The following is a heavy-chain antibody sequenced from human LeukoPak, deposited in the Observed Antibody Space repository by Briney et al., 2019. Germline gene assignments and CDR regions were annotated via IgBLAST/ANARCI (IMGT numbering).Heavy chain of an antibody. CDR2: ISAYNGNT. V-gene: IGHV1-18*01. Sequence: ASVKVSCKASGYTFSNYGITWVRQAPGQGLEWMGWISAYNGNTNYAQKVQGGVIMTTDTSTSTVYLELRSLRSDDTAVYFCARGHSISWFSSNDPFYIWGQGTMVTVSS. D-gene: IGHD6-13*01. J-gene: IGHJ3*02. CDR3: ARGHSISWFSSNDPFYI. CDR1: GYTFSNYG.